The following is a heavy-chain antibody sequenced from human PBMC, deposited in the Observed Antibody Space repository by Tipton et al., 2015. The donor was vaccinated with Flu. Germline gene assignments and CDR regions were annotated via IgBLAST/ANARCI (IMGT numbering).Heavy chain of an antibody. CDR1: GGSISSGDYY. CDR2: IYYSGST. J-gene: IGHJ5*02. V-gene: IGHV4-30-4*01. CDR3: ARVLRVRSDYPNWFDP. D-gene: IGHD4-17*01. Sequence: LRLSCTVSGGSISSGDYYWSWIRQPPGKGLEWIGYIYYSGSTYYNPSLKSRVTISVDTSKNQFSLKLSSVTAADTAVYYCARVLRVRSDYPNWFDPWGQGTLVTVSS.